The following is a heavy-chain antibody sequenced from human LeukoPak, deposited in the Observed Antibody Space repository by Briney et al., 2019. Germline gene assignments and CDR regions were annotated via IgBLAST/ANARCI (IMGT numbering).Heavy chain of an antibody. D-gene: IGHD3-10*02. CDR1: GFTFSSYG. CDR2: ISSSGSTI. Sequence: HPGGSLRLSCGASGFTFSSYGMHWVRQAPGKGLEWVSYISSSGSTIYYADSVKGRFTISRDNAKNSLYLQMNSLRAEDTAVYYCAELGITMIGGVWGKGTTVTISS. J-gene: IGHJ6*04. V-gene: IGHV3-48*04. CDR3: AELGITMIGGV.